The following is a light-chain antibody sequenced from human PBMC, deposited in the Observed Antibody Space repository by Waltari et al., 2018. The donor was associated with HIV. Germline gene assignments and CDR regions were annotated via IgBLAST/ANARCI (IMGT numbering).Light chain of an antibody. CDR1: SSNIATNT. Sequence: VLTQPPSASGTPGQRVTISCSGRSSNIATNTLNWYQQLPGTAPKLLIYTNNQRPSGVPARFSGSKSGTSASLAISGLQSDDDADYYCATWDDSLNGWVFGGGTRLTVL. CDR2: TNN. CDR3: ATWDDSLNGWV. V-gene: IGLV1-44*01. J-gene: IGLJ3*02.